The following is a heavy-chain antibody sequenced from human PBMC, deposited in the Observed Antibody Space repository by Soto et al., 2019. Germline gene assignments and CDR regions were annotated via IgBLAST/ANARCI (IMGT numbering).Heavy chain of an antibody. CDR2: ISISSSYI. CDR1: GFTFSSYS. D-gene: IGHD5-12*01. Sequence: EVQLVESGGGLVKPGGSLRLSCAASGFTFSSYSMNWVRQAPGKGLQWVSSISISSSYIYYADSVKGRFTISRDNAKNSLYLQMNSLRAEDTAVYYCATDPDASGYARGSWFDPWGQGTLVTVSS. V-gene: IGHV3-21*01. CDR3: ATDPDASGYARGSWFDP. J-gene: IGHJ5*02.